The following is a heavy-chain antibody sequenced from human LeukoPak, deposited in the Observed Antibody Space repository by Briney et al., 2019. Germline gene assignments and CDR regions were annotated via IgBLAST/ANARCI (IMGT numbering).Heavy chain of an antibody. J-gene: IGHJ4*02. CDR2: IWFDGSKR. Sequence: PGRSLRLSCTASGFRFSSYGMHWVRQAPGKGLEWVAVIWFDGSKRYYVDSVKGRFTISRDNSQDTLYLQMNSLRVEDKAVYYCARAILATPEGIDNWGQGTLVTISS. V-gene: IGHV3-33*01. D-gene: IGHD5-12*01. CDR1: GFRFSSYG. CDR3: ARAILATPEGIDN.